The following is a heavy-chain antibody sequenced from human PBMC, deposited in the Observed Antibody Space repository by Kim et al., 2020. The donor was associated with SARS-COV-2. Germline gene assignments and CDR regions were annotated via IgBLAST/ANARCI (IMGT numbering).Heavy chain of an antibody. V-gene: IGHV3-7*01. Sequence: GGSLRLSCIGSGLTFSRFWMTWVRQAPGRGLEWVANIDPDGRAMDYADSFKGRFTISRDNARNSLYLVLDSLRGDDTATCHCRKSGYTSAFDLWGRGTRVTVSS. J-gene: IGHJ3*01. CDR3: RKSGYTSAFDL. CDR2: IDPDGRAM. CDR1: GLTFSRFW. D-gene: IGHD5-12*01.